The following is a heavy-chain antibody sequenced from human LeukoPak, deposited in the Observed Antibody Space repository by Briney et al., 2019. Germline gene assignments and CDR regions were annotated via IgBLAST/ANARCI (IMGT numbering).Heavy chain of an antibody. Sequence: SGTLSLTCSVSGVSISSSNWWRWVRQPPGEGPEWIGEIFHSGSTNYNPALKRPVTISVDKSTNQFSLKLSSVTAADTAVYYCARKPPGYGDYKFDYWGQGNLVTVSS. CDR3: ARKPPGYGDYKFDY. CDR1: GVSISSSNW. V-gene: IGHV4-4*02. D-gene: IGHD4-17*01. J-gene: IGHJ4*02. CDR2: IFHSGST.